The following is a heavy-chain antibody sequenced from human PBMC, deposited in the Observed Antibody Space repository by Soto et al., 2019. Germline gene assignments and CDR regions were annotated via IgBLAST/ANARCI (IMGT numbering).Heavy chain of an antibody. Sequence: GGSLRLSCAASGFTVSSNYMSWVRQAPGKGLEWVSVIYSGGSTYYADSVKGRFTISRDNSKNTLYLQMNSLRAEDTAVYYCARDGVVGWTTVTTFDYWGQGTLVTVSS. D-gene: IGHD4-17*01. CDR3: ARDGVVGWTTVTTFDY. J-gene: IGHJ4*02. CDR1: GFTVSSNY. V-gene: IGHV3-66*01. CDR2: IYSGGST.